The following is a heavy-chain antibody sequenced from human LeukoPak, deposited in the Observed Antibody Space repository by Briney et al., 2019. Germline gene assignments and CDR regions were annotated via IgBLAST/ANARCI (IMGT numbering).Heavy chain of an antibody. D-gene: IGHD2-15*01. CDR2: INPNSGGT. CDR3: ARSYCSGGSCYDYFDY. J-gene: IGHJ4*02. CDR1: GYTFTGYY. V-gene: IGHV1-2*02. Sequence: ASVKVSCKASGYTFTGYYTHWVRQAPGQGLEWMGWINPNSGGTNYAQKFQGRVTMTRDTSISTAYMELSRLRSDDTAVYYCARSYCSGGSCYDYFDYWGQGTLVTVSS.